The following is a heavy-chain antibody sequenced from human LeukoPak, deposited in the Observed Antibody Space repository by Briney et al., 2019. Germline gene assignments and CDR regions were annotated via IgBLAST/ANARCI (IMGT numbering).Heavy chain of an antibody. CDR3: ASGERDYYGSGSSYYFDY. D-gene: IGHD3-10*01. V-gene: IGHV3-66*01. Sequence: GGSLRLSCAPSGFTVSSNYMSWVRQPPGKGLEWVSVIYSGGSTYYADSVKGRFTISRDNSKNTLYLQMNSLRAEDTAVYYCASGERDYYGSGSSYYFDYWGQGTLVTVSS. CDR2: IYSGGST. J-gene: IGHJ4*02. CDR1: GFTVSSNY.